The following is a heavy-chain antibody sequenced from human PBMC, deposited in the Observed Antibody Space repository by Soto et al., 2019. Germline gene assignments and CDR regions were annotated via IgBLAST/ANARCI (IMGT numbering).Heavy chain of an antibody. CDR2: ILYSGTT. Sequence: QVQLQATGPGLVKPSQTLSLTCTVSGDSINRDDYYWSWIRQTPGKGLEWIGYILYSGTTHYNPSLKSRVIISQATSKTQFSLHLTSVTAADTAVYYWARDGGPLYYGMAVWGLGTTVTVSS. D-gene: IGHD3-10*01. CDR1: GDSINRDDYY. J-gene: IGHJ6*02. CDR3: ARDGGPLYYGMAV. V-gene: IGHV4-30-4*01.